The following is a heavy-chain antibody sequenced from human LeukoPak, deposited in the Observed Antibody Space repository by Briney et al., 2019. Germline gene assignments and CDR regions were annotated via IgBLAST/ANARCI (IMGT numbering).Heavy chain of an antibody. Sequence: SVKVSCKASGGTFSSYAISWVRQAPGQGLEWMGRIIPILGIANYAQKFQGRVTITADKSTSTAYMELSSLRSEDTAVYYCARETDSSDWAPWGQGTLVTVSS. CDR2: IIPILGIA. CDR1: GGTFSSYA. J-gene: IGHJ5*02. D-gene: IGHD6-19*01. CDR3: ARETDSSDWAP. V-gene: IGHV1-69*04.